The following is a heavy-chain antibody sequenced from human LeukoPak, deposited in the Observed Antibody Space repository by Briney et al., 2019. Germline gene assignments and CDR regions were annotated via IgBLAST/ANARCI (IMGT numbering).Heavy chain of an antibody. J-gene: IGHJ4*02. CDR2: ISSSSSTI. CDR3: ARGDWDYYDSSGLDY. Sequence: GSLRLSCAASGFTFSSYSMNWVRQAPGKGLEWVSYISSSSSTIYYADSVKGRFTISRDNAKNSLYLQMNSLRAEDTAVYYCARGDWDYYDSSGLDYWGQGTLVTVSS. CDR1: GFTFSSYS. D-gene: IGHD3-22*01. V-gene: IGHV3-48*01.